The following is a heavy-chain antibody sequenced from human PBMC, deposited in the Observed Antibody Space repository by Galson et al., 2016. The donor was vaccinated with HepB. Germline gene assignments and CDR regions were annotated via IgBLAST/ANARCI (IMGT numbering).Heavy chain of an antibody. J-gene: IGHJ1*01. CDR2: LSGGSDNT. Sequence: SLRLSCAASGFTFSSYAMSWVRQAPGKGLEWVSTLSGGSDNTFHAEFVKGRFSISRDDSKNMLYLQMNSLTAEDTAVYYCAKGGFYDYVWGSYRYHGPPSGQHWGQGTLVTVSS. D-gene: IGHD3-16*02. CDR3: AKGGFYDYVWGSYRYHGPPSGQH. CDR1: GFTFSSYA. V-gene: IGHV3-23*01.